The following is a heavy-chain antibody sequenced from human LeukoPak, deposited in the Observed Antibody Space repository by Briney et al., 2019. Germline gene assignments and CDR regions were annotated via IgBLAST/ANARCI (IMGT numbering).Heavy chain of an antibody. CDR2: INHSGST. Sequence: SETLSLTCAVYGGSFSGYYWSWIRQPPGKGLEWIGEINHSGSTNYNPSLKSRVTISVDTSKNQFSLKLSSVTAADTAVYYCARGGSGSYLDWYYFDYWGQETLVTVSS. V-gene: IGHV4-34*01. CDR1: GGSFSGYY. CDR3: ARGGSGSYLDWYYFDY. J-gene: IGHJ4*02. D-gene: IGHD1-26*01.